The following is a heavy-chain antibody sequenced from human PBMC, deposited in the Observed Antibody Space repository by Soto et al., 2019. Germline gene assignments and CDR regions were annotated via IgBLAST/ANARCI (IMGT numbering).Heavy chain of an antibody. CDR3: ARRDTVMAFHY. J-gene: IGHJ4*02. CDR2: IYYRGST. V-gene: IGHV4-61*01. D-gene: IGHD5-18*01. Sequence: QVQLQESGPGLVKPSETLSLTCTVSGGSVSSGSYYWSWIRQPPGKGLEWIGYIYYRGSTIYNPSNMSRVAISIETANSQCTHRLSSVSSAEAAVYDCARRDTVMAFHYWGQGTLAT. CDR1: GGSVSSGSYY.